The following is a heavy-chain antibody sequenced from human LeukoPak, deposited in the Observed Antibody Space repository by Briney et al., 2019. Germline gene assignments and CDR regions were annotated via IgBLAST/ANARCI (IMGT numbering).Heavy chain of an antibody. CDR2: INHRGST. V-gene: IGHV4-34*01. J-gene: IGHJ1*01. CDR3: ARRGRYCTGANCYTGYFQH. D-gene: IGHD2-2*02. Sequence: ASETLSLTCAVSGVSHTGYYWSWIRQSPGKGLEWIGEINHRGSTNYNPSLKSRVTISVDTSKKQFSLNLSSVTAADTAVYYCARRGRYCTGANCYTGYFQHWGQGTLVTVSS. CDR1: GVSHTGYY.